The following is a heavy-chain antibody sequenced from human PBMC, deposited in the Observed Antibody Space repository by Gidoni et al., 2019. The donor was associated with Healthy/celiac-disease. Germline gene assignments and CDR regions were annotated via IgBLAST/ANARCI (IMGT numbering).Heavy chain of an antibody. D-gene: IGHD3-16*01. V-gene: IGHV3-30*18. Sequence: LEWVAVISYEGSNKYYADSVKGRFTIYRDNYKKTLYLQMNSLRDEDTAVYYCAKEGGAPPYYFDYWGQRTLVTVSS. CDR2: ISYEGSNK. J-gene: IGHJ4*02. CDR3: AKEGGAPPYYFDY.